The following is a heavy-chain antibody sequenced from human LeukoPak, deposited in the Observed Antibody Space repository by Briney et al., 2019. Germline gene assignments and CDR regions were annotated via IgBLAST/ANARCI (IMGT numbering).Heavy chain of an antibody. V-gene: IGHV1-46*01. CDR1: GYTFTGYY. D-gene: IGHD1-26*01. Sequence: ASVKVSCKASGYTFTGYYMHWVRQAPGQGLEWMGIINPSGGSTSYAQKFQGRVTMTTDTSTSTVYMELRSLRSDDTAVYYCARGRELVVDAFDIWGQGTMVTVSS. CDR3: ARGRELVVDAFDI. CDR2: INPSGGST. J-gene: IGHJ3*02.